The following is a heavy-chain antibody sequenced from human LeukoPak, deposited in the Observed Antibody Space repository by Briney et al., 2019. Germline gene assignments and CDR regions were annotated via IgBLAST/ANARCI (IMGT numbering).Heavy chain of an antibody. CDR3: SGSYRGVDY. CDR1: GGSITSSSYY. D-gene: IGHD1-26*01. J-gene: IGHJ4*02. V-gene: IGHV4-39*01. CDR2: IYYSGST. Sequence: PSETLSLTCTVSGGSITSSSYYWGWIRQPPGKGLEWIGSIYYSGSTYYNPSLKSRVTISVDTSKNQFSLKLSSVTAADTAVYYCSGSYRGVDYWGQGTLVTVSS.